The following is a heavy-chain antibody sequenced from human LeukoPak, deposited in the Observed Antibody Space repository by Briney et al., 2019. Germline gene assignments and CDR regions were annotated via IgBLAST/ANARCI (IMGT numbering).Heavy chain of an antibody. J-gene: IGHJ5*02. CDR1: GGSISSYY. D-gene: IGHD6-13*01. V-gene: IGHV4-59*01. CDR3: AREVISSSWYHIRWFDP. CDR2: IYYSGST. Sequence: SETLSLTCTVSGGSISSYYWSWIRQPAGKGLEWIGYIYYSGSTNYNPSLKSRVTISVDTSKNQFSLKLSSVTAADTAVYYCAREVISSSWYHIRWFDPWGQGTLVTVSS.